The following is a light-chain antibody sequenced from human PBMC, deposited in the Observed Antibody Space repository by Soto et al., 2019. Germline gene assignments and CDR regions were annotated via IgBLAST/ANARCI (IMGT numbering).Light chain of an antibody. Sequence: EIVMTQSPATLSLSPGERATLSCRASQSITSKLAWYQQKPGQAPRLLIYGVSTRATGIPARFSGSGSGTEFTLTISSLESEDFAVYYCQQYYNWPPWTFGQGTKV. CDR2: GVS. CDR3: QQYYNWPPWT. V-gene: IGKV3-15*01. J-gene: IGKJ1*01. CDR1: QSITSK.